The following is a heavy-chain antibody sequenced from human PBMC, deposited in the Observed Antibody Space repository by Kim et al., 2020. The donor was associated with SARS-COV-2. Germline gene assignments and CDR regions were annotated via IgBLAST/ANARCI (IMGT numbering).Heavy chain of an antibody. Sequence: GGSLRLSCAASGFTFDDYTMHWVRQPPGQGLEWVSFISGSGETTYYADSVKGRFAISRDNGRNSLYLQMSSLRTEDTALYYCAKDKEWGPYVSGTFQDYWGQGAPITLSS. J-gene: IGHJ4*02. CDR1: GFTFDDYT. V-gene: IGHV3-43*02. D-gene: IGHD3-16*01. CDR2: ISGSGETT. CDR3: AKDKEWGPYVSGTFQDY.